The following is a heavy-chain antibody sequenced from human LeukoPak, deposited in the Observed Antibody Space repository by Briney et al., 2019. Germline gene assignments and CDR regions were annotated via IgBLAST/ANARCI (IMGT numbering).Heavy chain of an antibody. Sequence: GVSLRLSCAASGFTFSSYGMHWVRQAPGKGLEWVAVISYDGSNKYYADSVKGRFTISRDNSKNTLYLQMNSLRAEDTAVYYCAKSTAIGTYYYYGMDVWGQGTTVTVSS. CDR3: AKSTAIGTYYYYGMDV. CDR1: GFTFSSYG. V-gene: IGHV3-30*18. CDR2: ISYDGSNK. D-gene: IGHD2-21*02. J-gene: IGHJ6*02.